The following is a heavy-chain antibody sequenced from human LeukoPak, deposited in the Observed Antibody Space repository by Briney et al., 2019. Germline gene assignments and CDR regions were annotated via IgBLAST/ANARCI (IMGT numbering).Heavy chain of an antibody. CDR1: GGSISSYY. Sequence: PSETLSLTCTVSGGSISSYYWSWIRQPPGKGLEWIGYIYYSGSTNYSPSLKSRVTISVDTSKNQFSLKLSSVTAADTAVYYCAHHYDFWSGYIDYWGQGTLVTVSS. V-gene: IGHV4-59*01. J-gene: IGHJ4*02. CDR3: AHHYDFWSGYIDY. D-gene: IGHD3-3*01. CDR2: IYYSGST.